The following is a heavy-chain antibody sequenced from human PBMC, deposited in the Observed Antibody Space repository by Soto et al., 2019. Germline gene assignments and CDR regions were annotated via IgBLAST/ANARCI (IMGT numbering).Heavy chain of an antibody. CDR2: ISGSGADT. Sequence: PGGSLRLSCAPSGFIFSNYAMSWVRQARGKGLEWVSAISGSGADTYYTESVKGRFTTSRDNFKNTLYLQMNSLRAEDTAVYYCAKDTGRGGGSVFDYWGQGTLVTVSS. CDR3: AKDTGRGGGSVFDY. J-gene: IGHJ4*02. D-gene: IGHD2-15*01. CDR1: GFIFSNYA. V-gene: IGHV3-23*01.